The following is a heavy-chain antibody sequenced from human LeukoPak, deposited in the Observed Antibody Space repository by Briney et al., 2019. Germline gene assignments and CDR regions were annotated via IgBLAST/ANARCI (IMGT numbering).Heavy chain of an antibody. V-gene: IGHV3-7*01. Sequence: GGSLRLSCAASGFTFSSYWMSWVRQAPGKGLEWVANIKQDGSEKYYVDSVKGRFTISRDNAKNSLYLQMNSLRAEDTAVYYCARLEYQLQTDGGYFDYWGQGTLVTVSS. D-gene: IGHD2-2*01. CDR3: ARLEYQLQTDGGYFDY. CDR2: IKQDGSEK. J-gene: IGHJ4*02. CDR1: GFTFSSYW.